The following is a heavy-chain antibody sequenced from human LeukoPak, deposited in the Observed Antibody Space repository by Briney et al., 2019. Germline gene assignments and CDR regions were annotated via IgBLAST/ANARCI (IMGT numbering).Heavy chain of an antibody. CDR2: IRSKSYGETT. CDR1: GFTFGDYA. V-gene: IGHV3-49*04. D-gene: IGHD6-13*01. J-gene: IGHJ6*02. Sequence: PGGSLRLSCTASGFTFGDYAMNWVRQAPGKGLEWVGLIRSKSYGETTEYAASVRGRFTISRDDSRSVAYLQMNSLRAEDTAVYYCLGYISKSNYGMDVWGLGTTVTVSS. CDR3: LGYISKSNYGMDV.